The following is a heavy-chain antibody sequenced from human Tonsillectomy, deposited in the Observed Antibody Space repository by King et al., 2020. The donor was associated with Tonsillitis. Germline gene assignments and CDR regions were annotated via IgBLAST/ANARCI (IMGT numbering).Heavy chain of an antibody. D-gene: IGHD6-19*01. CDR2: ISYDGSHK. V-gene: IGHV3-30*04. Sequence: VQLVESGGGVVQPGRSLRLSCTASGFTLSSYAMHWVRQAPGKGLEWVAVISYDGSHKYYADSVKGRFTNSRDNSKNTLYVQMNSLGAEDTAVYYCARSIAVADPFDYWGQGTLVTVSS. J-gene: IGHJ4*02. CDR3: ARSIAVADPFDY. CDR1: GFTLSSYA.